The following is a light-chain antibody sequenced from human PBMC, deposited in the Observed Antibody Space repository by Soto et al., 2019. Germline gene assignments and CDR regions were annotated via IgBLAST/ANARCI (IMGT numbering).Light chain of an antibody. Sequence: EIVMTQSPATLSLSPGERAALSCRASQGISSELAWYQQKPGQPPRLLIYGASTRATGVPARFTGSGSGSDFTLTISGVQSEDFAVYYCQQGHNWPLTFGQGTRLEI. CDR3: QQGHNWPLT. CDR2: GAS. V-gene: IGKV3-15*01. CDR1: QGISSE. J-gene: IGKJ2*01.